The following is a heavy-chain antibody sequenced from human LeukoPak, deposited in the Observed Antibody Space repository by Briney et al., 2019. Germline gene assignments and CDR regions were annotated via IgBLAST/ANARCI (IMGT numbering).Heavy chain of an antibody. Sequence: PGGSLRLSCAASGFTFSSYAMSWVRQAPGKGLEWVSAISGSGGSTVYADSVKGRFTISRDNAKNSLYLQMNSLRAEDTAVYYCAREGRVAATDYFDYWGQGTLVTVSS. D-gene: IGHD2-15*01. V-gene: IGHV3-23*01. CDR1: GFTFSSYA. J-gene: IGHJ4*02. CDR3: AREGRVAATDYFDY. CDR2: ISGSGGST.